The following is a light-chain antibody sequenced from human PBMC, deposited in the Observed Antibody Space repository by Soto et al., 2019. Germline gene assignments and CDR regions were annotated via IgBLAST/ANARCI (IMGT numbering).Light chain of an antibody. J-gene: IGLJ2*01. CDR1: SSDVGGYDY. CDR2: EVF. Sequence: QSVVTQPASVSGSPGQSITISCTGTSSDVGGYDYVTWYQQHPGKVPKLMIYEVFRRPSGISDLFSGSKSGNTASLTISGLQAEDEADYYCCSYTSTSTFVFGGGTKLTVL. V-gene: IGLV2-14*03. CDR3: CSYTSTSTFV.